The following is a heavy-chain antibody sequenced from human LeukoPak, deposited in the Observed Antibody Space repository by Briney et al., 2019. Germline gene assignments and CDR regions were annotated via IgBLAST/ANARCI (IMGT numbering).Heavy chain of an antibody. CDR2: IYYSGST. CDR3: ARVAHAFDI. J-gene: IGHJ3*02. CDR1: GGSISSYY. V-gene: IGHV4-59*08. Sequence: KSSETLSLTCTVSGGSISSYYWSWIRQPPGKGLEWIGYIYYSGSTYYTPSLKSRVTISVDTSKNQFSLKLSSVAAADTAVYYCARVAHAFDIWGQGTMVTVSS.